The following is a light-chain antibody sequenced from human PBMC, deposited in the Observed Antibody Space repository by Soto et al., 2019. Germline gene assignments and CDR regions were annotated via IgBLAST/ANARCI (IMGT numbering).Light chain of an antibody. CDR1: QSVSSY. J-gene: IGKJ4*01. V-gene: IGKV3-11*01. CDR3: QQRSNWPPLT. CDR2: DAS. Sequence: EIVLTQSPATLSLSPGARATLSCRACQSVSSYLAWYQQKPGQAPRLLIYDASNRSTGSPARFSGSGSGTEFTITTSSLEPEDFAVYYCQQRSNWPPLTFGGGTKVEIK.